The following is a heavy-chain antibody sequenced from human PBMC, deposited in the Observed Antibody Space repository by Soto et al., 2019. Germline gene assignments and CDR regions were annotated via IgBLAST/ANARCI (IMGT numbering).Heavy chain of an antibody. Sequence: QVQLVQSGAEVKKPGSSAIVSCKASGGTIRREGINWVRQAPGQGLEWMGGIIPSFGTPNYAQKFRDRVTITADKPTNTVYRERRSLRSEDTAVYYCAKIGGGCRSPGCGRAVGGQGTRVIVSS. CDR1: GGTIRREG. CDR2: IIPSFGTP. J-gene: IGHJ6*02. CDR3: AKIGGGCRSPGCGRAV. V-gene: IGHV1-69*06. D-gene: IGHD3-16*01.